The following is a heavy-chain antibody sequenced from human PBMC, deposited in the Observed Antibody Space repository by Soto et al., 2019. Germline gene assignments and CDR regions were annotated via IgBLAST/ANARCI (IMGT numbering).Heavy chain of an antibody. CDR3: ARGGTIFGVVIMRYYGMDV. J-gene: IGHJ6*02. V-gene: IGHV1-18*01. D-gene: IGHD3-3*01. CDR1: GYTFTSYG. CDR2: ISAYNGNT. Sequence: GASVKVSCKASGYTFTSYGISWVRQAPGQGLEWMGWISAYNGNTNYAQKLQGRVTMTTDTSTSTAYMELRSLRSDDTAVYYCARGGTIFGVVIMRYYGMDVWGQGTTVTVSS.